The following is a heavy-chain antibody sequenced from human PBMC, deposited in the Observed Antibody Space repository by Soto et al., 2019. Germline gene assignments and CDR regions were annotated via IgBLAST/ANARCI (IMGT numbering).Heavy chain of an antibody. D-gene: IGHD2-2*01. CDR2: ISGSGGST. CDR3: AKAASQYCSSTSCYEAYYYYYMDV. J-gene: IGHJ6*03. V-gene: IGHV3-23*01. CDR1: GFTFSSYA. Sequence: GGSLRLSCAASGFTFSSYAMSWVRQAPGKGLEWVSAISGSGGSTYYEDSVKGRFTISRDNSKNTMYLQMNSLRAEDTAVYYVAKAASQYCSSTSCYEAYYYYYMDVWGKGTTVTVSS.